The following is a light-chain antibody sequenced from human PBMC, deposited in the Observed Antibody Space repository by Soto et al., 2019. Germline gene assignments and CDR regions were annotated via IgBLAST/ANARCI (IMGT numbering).Light chain of an antibody. CDR3: QKYNNWPPWT. J-gene: IGKJ1*01. V-gene: IGKV3-15*01. Sequence: EIVLTQSPGTLSLSPGERATLSCRASQSVASNYLGWYQQKPGQAPRVLIFDASIRATGIPDRFSGSGSGTEFTLTSSRLQSEDFAVYYCQKYNNWPPWTFGQGTKVDIK. CDR2: DAS. CDR1: QSVASN.